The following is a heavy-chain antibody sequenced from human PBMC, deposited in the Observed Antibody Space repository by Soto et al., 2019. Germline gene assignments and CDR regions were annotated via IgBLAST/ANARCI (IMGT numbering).Heavy chain of an antibody. D-gene: IGHD6-19*01. V-gene: IGHV3-9*01. Sequence: PGGSLRLSCAASGFTFDDYAMHWVRQAPGKGLEWVSGISWNSGSIGYADSVKGRFTISRDNAKNSLYLQLNSLRPEDTAVYYCARGLPIAGAGYYDDMDVWRQDTTVIVSS. CDR3: ARGLPIAGAGYYDDMDV. J-gene: IGHJ6*01. CDR1: GFTFDDYA. CDR2: ISWNSGSI.